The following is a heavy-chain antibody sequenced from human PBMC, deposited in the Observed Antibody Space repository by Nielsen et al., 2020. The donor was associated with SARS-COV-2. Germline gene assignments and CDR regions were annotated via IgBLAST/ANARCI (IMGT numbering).Heavy chain of an antibody. J-gene: IGHJ5*02. Sequence: GGSLRLSCAASGFTFSSYAMHWVRQAPGKGLEWVAVISYDGSNKYYADSVKGRFTISRDNAKNSLYLQMNSLRAEDTALYYCAKDGSGSYYTESFGFDPWGQGTLVTVSS. CDR2: ISYDGSNK. CDR3: AKDGSGSYYTESFGFDP. CDR1: GFTFSSYA. V-gene: IGHV3-30-3*01. D-gene: IGHD3-10*01.